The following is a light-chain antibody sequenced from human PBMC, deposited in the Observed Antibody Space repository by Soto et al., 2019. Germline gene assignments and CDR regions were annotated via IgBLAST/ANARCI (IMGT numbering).Light chain of an antibody. CDR2: EVS. CDR3: SSYTSSSIDDV. CDR1: SSDVGGYNY. Sequence: QSALTQPASVSGSPGQSITISCTGTSSDVGGYNYVSWYQQHPGKAPKLMIYEVSNRPSGVSNRFSGSKSGNTASLTISGLQAEDEADYYCSSYTSSSIDDVFGTGTKDIVL. J-gene: IGLJ1*01. V-gene: IGLV2-14*01.